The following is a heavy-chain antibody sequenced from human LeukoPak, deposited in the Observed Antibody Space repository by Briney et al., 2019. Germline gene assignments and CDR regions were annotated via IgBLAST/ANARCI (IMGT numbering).Heavy chain of an antibody. J-gene: IGHJ6*03. V-gene: IGHV3-21*01. CDR1: GFTFSSYT. CDR3: ARGCRWRTMGASNYYMDV. CDR2: IISSSSYI. D-gene: IGHD1-26*01. Sequence: GGSLRLSCAASGFTFSSYTMSWVRQAPGKGLEWVSSIISSSSYIYYTDSVKGRFTISRDNAKNSLSLQMNSLRAEDTAVYFCARGCRWRTMGASNYYMDVWGKGTTVTVSS.